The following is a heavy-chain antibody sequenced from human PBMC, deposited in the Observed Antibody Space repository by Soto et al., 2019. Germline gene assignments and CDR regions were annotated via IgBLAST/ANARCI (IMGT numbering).Heavy chain of an antibody. V-gene: IGHV4-34*01. Sequence: SETLSLTCGVYGGSFRNYYWIWVRQPPGKGLEWIGEVNHSGEATYNPSLQSRVTISLDTSNNHFSLKMTSLTAADTALYFCTREERFPMYWFDPWGQGTQVTVSS. J-gene: IGHJ5*02. CDR1: GGSFRNYY. D-gene: IGHD3-10*01. CDR3: TREERFPMYWFDP. CDR2: VNHSGEA.